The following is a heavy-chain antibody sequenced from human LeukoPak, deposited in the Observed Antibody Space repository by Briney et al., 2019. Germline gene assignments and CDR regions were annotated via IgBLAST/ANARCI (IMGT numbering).Heavy chain of an antibody. CDR1: GGSISGTNW. CDR3: SRESGPFSPFGF. Sequence: SGTLSLTCGVSGGSISGTNWWSWVRQPPGQGLEWVGEISLRGLTNYNPSLRSRLTMSLDESKNQVSLNLTSVTAADTAVYYCSRESGPFSPFGFWGQGTLVSVHS. D-gene: IGHD1-26*01. J-gene: IGHJ4*02. CDR2: ISLRGLT. V-gene: IGHV4-4*02.